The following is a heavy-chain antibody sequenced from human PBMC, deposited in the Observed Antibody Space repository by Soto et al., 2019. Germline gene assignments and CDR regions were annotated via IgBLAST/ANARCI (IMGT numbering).Heavy chain of an antibody. CDR2: VNPIVSMS. CDR3: ASIYGSGYRAFDY. J-gene: IGHJ4*02. Sequence: QVQLVQSGAEVKRPGSSVKVSCKASGDTFNFYSINWVRQAPGLGLEWMGRVNPIVSMSNYAQKFQGRVTMTADKSTRTAYKELSSLRSEDTAIYYCASIYGSGYRAFDYWGQGALVTVSS. CDR1: GDTFNFYS. V-gene: IGHV1-69*02. D-gene: IGHD3-10*01.